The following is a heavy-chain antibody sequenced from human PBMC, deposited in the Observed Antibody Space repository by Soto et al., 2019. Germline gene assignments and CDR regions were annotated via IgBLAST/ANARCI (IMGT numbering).Heavy chain of an antibody. V-gene: IGHV3-23*01. J-gene: IGHJ4*02. CDR3: AKSMTGTMGRAIDS. Sequence: GGSLRLSCAASGFTFNRFGMSWVRQAPGKGLERVSAITGSGGSTYYADSVRGRFTISRDNSKNTLYLQMISLGDGDTAVYYCAKSMTGTMGRAIDSWGQGTPVTVS. CDR2: ITGSGGST. D-gene: IGHD1-7*01. CDR1: GFTFNRFG.